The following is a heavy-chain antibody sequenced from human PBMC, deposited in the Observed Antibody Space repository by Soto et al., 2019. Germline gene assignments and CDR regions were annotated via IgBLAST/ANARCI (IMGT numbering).Heavy chain of an antibody. D-gene: IGHD3-3*01. V-gene: IGHV3-49*03. CDR3: TRDALGYDFWSGYYTDY. Sequence: GVLRLSCTASGFTFGDYAMSWFRQAPGKGLEWVGFIRSKAYGGTTEYAASVKGRFTISRDDSKSIAYLQMNSLKTEDTAVYYCTRDALGYDFWSGYYTDYWGQGTLVTSPQ. CDR2: IRSKAYGGTT. CDR1: GFTFGDYA. J-gene: IGHJ4*02.